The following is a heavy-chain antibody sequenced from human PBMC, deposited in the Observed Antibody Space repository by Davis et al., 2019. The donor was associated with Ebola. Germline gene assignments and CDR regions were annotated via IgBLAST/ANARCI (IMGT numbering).Heavy chain of an antibody. CDR2: MNPNTEKT. Sequence: ASVQVSCKASGYTFITYDIFWVRLVPGQGLEGMGWMNPNTEKTGYAPKFQARVTMTWDNSISTAFMEVRSLTSADTSVYYCARGGYSYGYGLDFWGQGSLVTVTS. V-gene: IGHV1-8*01. D-gene: IGHD5-18*01. CDR1: GYTFITYD. CDR3: ARGGYSYGYGLDF. J-gene: IGHJ4*02.